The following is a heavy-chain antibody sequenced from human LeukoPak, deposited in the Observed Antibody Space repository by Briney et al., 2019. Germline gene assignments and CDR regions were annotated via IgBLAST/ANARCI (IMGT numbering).Heavy chain of an antibody. J-gene: IGHJ4*02. D-gene: IGHD3-10*01. CDR1: GFTFSSYG. CDR3: AKDRGSGRVRGVIINY. V-gene: IGHV3-30*18. CDR2: ISFDGRNI. Sequence: GGSLRLSCAASGFTFSSYGMHWVRQAPGKGLEWVAVISFDGRNIYYADSVKGRFTISRDNSKNTLYLQMNSLRAEDTAVYYCAKDRGSGRVRGVIINYWGQGTLVTVSS.